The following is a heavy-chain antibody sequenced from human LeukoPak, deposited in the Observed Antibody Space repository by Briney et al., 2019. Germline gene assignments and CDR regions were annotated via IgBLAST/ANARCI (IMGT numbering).Heavy chain of an antibody. J-gene: IGHJ4*02. D-gene: IGHD2-21*01. V-gene: IGHV3-23*01. CDR2: IYENGGTT. CDR1: GFTFRSHA. CDR3: AKDFRIGYSAHFDY. Sequence: PGGSLRLSCVGSGFTFRSHAMSWVRQAPEKGLEFVSGIYENGGTTYYADSVKGRFSISRDNSKSTLYLQMDSLRGEGTAVYYCAKDFRIGYSAHFDYWGQGALVTVSS.